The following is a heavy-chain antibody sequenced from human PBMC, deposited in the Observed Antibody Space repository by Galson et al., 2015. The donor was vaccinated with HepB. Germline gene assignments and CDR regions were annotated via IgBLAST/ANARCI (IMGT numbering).Heavy chain of an antibody. Sequence: SETLSLTCTVSGGSISSYYWSWIRQPPGKGLEWIGYIYYSGSTNYNPSLKSRVTISVDTSKNQFSLKLSSVTAADTAVYYCARPGGGKHSGWDWFDPWGQGTLVTVSS. CDR3: ARPGGGKHSGWDWFDP. D-gene: IGHD3-10*01. CDR2: IYYSGST. CDR1: GGSISSYY. V-gene: IGHV4-59*08. J-gene: IGHJ5*02.